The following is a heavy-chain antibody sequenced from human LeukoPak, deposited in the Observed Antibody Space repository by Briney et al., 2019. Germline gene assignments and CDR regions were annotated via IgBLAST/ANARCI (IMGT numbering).Heavy chain of an antibody. Sequence: PGGSLRLSCAASGFTFSDYYMSWIRQAPGKGLEWVSYISSSGSTIYYADSVKGRFTISRDNAKNSLYLQMNSLRAEDTAVYYCARRRDSGSLQHFDYWGQGTLSPSPQ. D-gene: IGHD1-26*01. V-gene: IGHV3-11*01. CDR1: GFTFSDYY. CDR2: ISSSGSTI. J-gene: IGHJ4*02. CDR3: ARRRDSGSLQHFDY.